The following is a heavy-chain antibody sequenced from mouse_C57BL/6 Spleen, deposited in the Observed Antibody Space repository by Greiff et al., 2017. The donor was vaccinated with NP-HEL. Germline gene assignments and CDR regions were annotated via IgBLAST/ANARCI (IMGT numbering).Heavy chain of an antibody. Sequence: EVQLVESGPELVKPVASVKISCKASGYSFTDYNMNWVKQSNGKSLEWIGVINPNYGTTSYNQKFKGKATLTVDQSSSTAYMQLNSLTSEDSAVYYCALDYGSSYPHWYFDVWGTGTTVTVSS. D-gene: IGHD1-1*01. CDR3: ALDYGSSYPHWYFDV. J-gene: IGHJ1*03. CDR1: GYSFTDYN. CDR2: INPNYGTT. V-gene: IGHV1-39*01.